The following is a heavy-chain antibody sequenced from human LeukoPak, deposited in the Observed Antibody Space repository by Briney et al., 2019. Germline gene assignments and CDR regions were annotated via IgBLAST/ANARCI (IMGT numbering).Heavy chain of an antibody. J-gene: IGHJ4*02. CDR3: AVGSYSSSWFFDY. V-gene: IGHV3-7*01. CDR1: GFTFSSYW. CDR2: IKQDGSEK. Sequence: GGSLRLSCAASGFTFSSYWMSWVRQAPGKGLEGVANIKQDGSEKYYVDSVKGRFTISRDNAKNSLYLQMNSLRAEDTAVYYCAVGSYSSSWFFDYWGQGTLVTVSS. D-gene: IGHD6-13*01.